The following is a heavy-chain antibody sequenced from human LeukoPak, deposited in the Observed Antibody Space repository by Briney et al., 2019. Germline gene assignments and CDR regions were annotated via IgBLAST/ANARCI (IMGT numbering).Heavy chain of an antibody. J-gene: IGHJ6*03. CDR3: ARVGAVAGYYYHYYMDV. D-gene: IGHD6-19*01. V-gene: IGHV1-2*02. CDR1: GYTFTGYY. Sequence: VASVKVSCKASGYTFTGYYIHWVRQAPGQGLEWMGWINPNSGGTNYAQKFQGRVTMTRDTSISTAYMELSRLRSDDTAVYYCARVGAVAGYYYHYYMDVWGKGTTVTDSS. CDR2: INPNSGGT.